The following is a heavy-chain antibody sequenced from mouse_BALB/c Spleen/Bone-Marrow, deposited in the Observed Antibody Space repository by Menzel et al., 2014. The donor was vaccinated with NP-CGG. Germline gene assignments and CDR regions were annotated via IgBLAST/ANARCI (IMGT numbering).Heavy chain of an antibody. V-gene: IGHV3-2*02. Sequence: VQLKESGPGLVKPSQSLSLTCTVTGYSIXSDYAWNWIRQFPGNKLEWMGYIGYSGSTSYNPSLKSRISITRDTSKNQFFLQLNSVTTEDTATYYCARGRDYFDYWGQGTTLTVSS. CDR3: ARGRDYFDY. CDR2: IGYSGST. J-gene: IGHJ2*01. CDR1: GYSIXSDYA.